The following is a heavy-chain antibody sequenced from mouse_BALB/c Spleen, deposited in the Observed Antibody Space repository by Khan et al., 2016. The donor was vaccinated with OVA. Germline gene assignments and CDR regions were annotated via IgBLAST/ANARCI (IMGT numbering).Heavy chain of an antibody. CDR2: IDPLSGGT. CDR3: TRHGYVAWFTY. CDR1: GYSFTTYY. J-gene: IGHJ3*01. D-gene: IGHD2-2*01. V-gene: IGHV1S135*01. Sequence: VQLKESGPELMKPGASVKISCKASGYSFTTYYIHWMMQSHGKSLEWIGYIDPLSGGTTYNQKFKGKATLTVDRSSSTAYIHLSNLTSEDSAVDYCTRHGYVAWFTYWGQGTLVTVSS.